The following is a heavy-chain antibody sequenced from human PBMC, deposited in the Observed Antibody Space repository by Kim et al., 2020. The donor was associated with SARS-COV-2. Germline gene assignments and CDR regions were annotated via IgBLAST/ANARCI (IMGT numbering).Heavy chain of an antibody. D-gene: IGHD6-19*01. J-gene: IGHJ4*02. CDR1: GFTFSNAW. Sequence: GGSLRLSCAGSGFTFSNAWMSWVRQAPGKGLEWVARIKSKTDGGTTDYAAPVKGRFTISRNDSKNTLYLQMNSLKTEDTAVYYCTTEQWLVDYWGQGTLVTVSS. CDR2: IKSKTDGGTT. CDR3: TTEQWLVDY. V-gene: IGHV3-15*01.